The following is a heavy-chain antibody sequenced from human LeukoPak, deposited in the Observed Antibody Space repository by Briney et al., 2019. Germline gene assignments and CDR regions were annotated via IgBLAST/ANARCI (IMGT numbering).Heavy chain of an antibody. CDR2: INPNSGGT. V-gene: IGHV1-2*02. CDR3: ARDSTYYDSSGYES. J-gene: IGHJ5*02. Sequence: ASMKVSCKASGYTFTDHYLHWLRQAPGQGLEWMGWINPNSGGTNYAQKFQGRVTMTRDTSISTAYMELSRLRSDDTAVYYCARDSTYYDSSGYESWGQGTLVTVSS. D-gene: IGHD3-22*01. CDR1: GYTFTDHY.